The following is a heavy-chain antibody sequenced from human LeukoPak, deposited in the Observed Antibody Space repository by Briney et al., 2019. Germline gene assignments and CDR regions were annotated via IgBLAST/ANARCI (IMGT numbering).Heavy chain of an antibody. Sequence: GGSLRLSCAASGFTFSSYAMHWVRQAPGKGLEYVSAISSNGGSTYYANSVKGRFTISRDNSKNTLYLQMGSLRAEDMAVYYCARNGAPVVTAITPYYYYMDVWGKGTTVTVSS. CDR1: GFTFSSYA. J-gene: IGHJ6*03. D-gene: IGHD2-21*02. CDR3: ARNGAPVVTAITPYYYYMDV. V-gene: IGHV3-64*01. CDR2: ISSNGGST.